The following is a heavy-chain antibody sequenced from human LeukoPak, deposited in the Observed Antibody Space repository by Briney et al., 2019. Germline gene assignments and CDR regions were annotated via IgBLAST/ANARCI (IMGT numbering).Heavy chain of an antibody. D-gene: IGHD3-3*01. Sequence: HPGGSLRLSCAASGFTFSSYAMSWVRQAPGKGLEWVSAISGSGGSTYYADSVKGRFTISRDNSKNTLYLQMNSLRAEDTAVYYCAKDPTRFIGITDYWGQGTLVTVSS. J-gene: IGHJ4*02. V-gene: IGHV3-23*01. CDR2: ISGSGGST. CDR1: GFTFSSYA. CDR3: AKDPTRFIGITDY.